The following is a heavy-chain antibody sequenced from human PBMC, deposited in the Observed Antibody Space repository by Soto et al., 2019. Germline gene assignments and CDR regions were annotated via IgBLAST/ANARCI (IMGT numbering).Heavy chain of an antibody. J-gene: IGHJ4*02. Sequence: SCRASGYTFTIYGINWVQQAPGQGLEWMGWTRPNNGNTKYAQNLQRRVTMTTHTSTSTAYMELRSLRPDDTAEYYYLRDILGSGSYYTDYWGQGTLVTVSS. CDR2: TRPNNGNT. D-gene: IGHD3-10*01. V-gene: IGHV1-18*01. CDR3: LRDILGSGSYYTDY. CDR1: GYTFTIYG.